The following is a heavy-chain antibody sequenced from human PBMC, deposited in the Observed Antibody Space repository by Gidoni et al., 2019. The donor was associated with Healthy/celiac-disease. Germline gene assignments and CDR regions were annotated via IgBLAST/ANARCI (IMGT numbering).Heavy chain of an antibody. CDR1: GFPFRSYA. V-gene: IGHV3-23*01. Sequence: EVQLLESGGGLVQPGGSLRLSCAASGFPFRSYAMSWVRQAPGKGLEWGSAISGSGGSTYYADSVKGRFTISRDNSKNTLYLQMNSLRAEDTAVYYCAKGGYYYGSGSLDYWGQGTLVTVSS. D-gene: IGHD3-10*01. CDR3: AKGGYYYGSGSLDY. CDR2: ISGSGGST. J-gene: IGHJ4*02.